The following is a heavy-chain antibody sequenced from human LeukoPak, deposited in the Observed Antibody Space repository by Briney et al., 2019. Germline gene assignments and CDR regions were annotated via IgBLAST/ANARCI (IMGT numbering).Heavy chain of an antibody. V-gene: IGHV3-48*01. Sequence: GGSLRLSCAASRFTFSTYSMNWVRQAPGKGLEWVSYISSDSSTIYYADSVKGRFTISRDNAKDSLYLQMNSLRAEDTAVYYCARDLDYWGQGTLVTVSS. CDR1: RFTFSTYS. CDR3: ARDLDY. CDR2: ISSDSSTI. J-gene: IGHJ4*02.